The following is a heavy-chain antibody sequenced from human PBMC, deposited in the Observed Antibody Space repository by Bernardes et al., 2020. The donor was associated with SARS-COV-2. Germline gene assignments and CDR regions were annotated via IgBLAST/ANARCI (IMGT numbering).Heavy chain of an antibody. V-gene: IGHV1-2*02. J-gene: IGHJ4*02. Sequence: ATLKVYCTSSGNTIYSIHWVRQAPGQGLAWMGWIDPKSGGTTFAQKFQGRVTMARDTSISTVYMELSSLTSDDTAVYYCARDRSGPFDYWGQGTLVSVSS. CDR2: IDPKSGGT. D-gene: IGHD3-16*02. CDR1: GNTIYS. CDR3: ARDRSGPFDY.